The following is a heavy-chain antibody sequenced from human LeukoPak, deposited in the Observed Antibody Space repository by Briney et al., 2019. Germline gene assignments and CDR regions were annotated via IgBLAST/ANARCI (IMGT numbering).Heavy chain of an antibody. CDR1: GFTFSSYA. J-gene: IGHJ5*02. D-gene: IGHD6-6*01. Sequence: GGSLRLSCAASGFTFSSYAMSWVRQAPGKGLEWVSAISGSGGSTYYADSVKGRFTISRDNSKNTLYLQMNSLRAEDTAVYYCAKDGHQQLGLFNWFGPWGQGTLVTVSS. CDR3: AKDGHQQLGLFNWFGP. V-gene: IGHV3-23*01. CDR2: ISGSGGST.